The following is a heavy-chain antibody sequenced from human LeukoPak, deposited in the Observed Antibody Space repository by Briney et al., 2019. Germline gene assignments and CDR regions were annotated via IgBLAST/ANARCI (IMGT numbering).Heavy chain of an antibody. CDR2: IFRSGTT. J-gene: IGHJ4*02. V-gene: IGHV4-59*01. D-gene: IGHD3-10*01. CDR1: GGSISRYY. CDR3: ARADGWHYGSGSQYDY. Sequence: SETLSLTCTVSGGSISRYYRTWVRQPPGKGLEWVGYIFRSGTTNYNPALKSRVTISVESSKNQVSLRLNSVTAADTAVYYCARADGWHYGSGSQYDYWGQGTLVTVSS.